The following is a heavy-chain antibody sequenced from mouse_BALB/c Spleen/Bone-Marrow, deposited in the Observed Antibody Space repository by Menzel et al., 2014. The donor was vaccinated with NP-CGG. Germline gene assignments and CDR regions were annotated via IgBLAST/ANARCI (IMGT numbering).Heavy chain of an antibody. CDR3: ARGDYYRSVMDY. V-gene: IGHV1S56*01. D-gene: IGHD2-14*01. J-gene: IGHJ4*01. CDR1: GYAFTTYF. Sequence: QVQLQQSGPELVKPGASMRISCKASGYAFTTYFIHWVKQRPGQGLEWIGWIYPGNINIKYNENFRDKVTLTADKSSNRTHLQFSSLTSEDSAVYFCARGDYYRSVMDYWGQGTSVTVSS. CDR2: IYPGNINI.